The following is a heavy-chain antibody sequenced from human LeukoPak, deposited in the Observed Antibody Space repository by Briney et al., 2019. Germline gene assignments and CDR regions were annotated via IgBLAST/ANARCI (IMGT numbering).Heavy chain of an antibody. CDR2: MNPNSGNT. D-gene: IGHD3/OR15-3a*01. Sequence: GASVKVSCKASGYTFTSYDINWVRQATGQGLEWMGWMNPNSGNTGYAQKFQGRVTMTKNTSITTGYMELSSLRSEDTAVYYCARALSWTTESYYYMDVWGTGTTVTVSS. CDR1: GYTFTSYD. V-gene: IGHV1-8*01. J-gene: IGHJ6*03. CDR3: ARALSWTTESYYYMDV.